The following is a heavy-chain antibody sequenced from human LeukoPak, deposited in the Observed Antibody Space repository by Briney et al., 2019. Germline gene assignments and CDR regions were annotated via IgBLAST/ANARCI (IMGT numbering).Heavy chain of an antibody. J-gene: IGHJ4*02. V-gene: IGHV3-23*01. D-gene: IGHD4-17*01. CDR3: AKDLTVTTISYFDY. CDR2: ISGSGGYT. CDR1: GFTFSTYA. Sequence: GGSLRLSCAASGFTFSTYAMIWVRQAPGKGLEWVSAISGSGGYTYYADSVKGRFTISRDNSKNTSYLQMDSLRAEDTAVYYCAKDLTVTTISYFDYRGQGTLVTVSS.